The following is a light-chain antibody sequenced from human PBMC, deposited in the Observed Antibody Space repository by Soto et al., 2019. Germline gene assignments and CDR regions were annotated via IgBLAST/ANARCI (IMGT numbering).Light chain of an antibody. CDR3: QNYNNWPLT. V-gene: IGKV3-15*01. Sequence: EIVMTQSPATLSVSPGERATLSCRASHSVSSRLAWYQQKPGQAPRLLIYGASTRATGLPARFSGSGSGTEFTLTISSLQSEDFAVYYCQNYNNWPLTFGGGTKVEIK. CDR1: HSVSSR. CDR2: GAS. J-gene: IGKJ4*01.